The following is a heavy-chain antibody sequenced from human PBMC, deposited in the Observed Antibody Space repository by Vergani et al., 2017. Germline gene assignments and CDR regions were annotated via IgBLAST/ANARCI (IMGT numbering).Heavy chain of an antibody. D-gene: IGHD3-3*01. Sequence: QVQLVQSGAEVKKPGASVKVSCKASGYTFTSYGISWVRQAPGQGLEWMGWISAYNGNTNYAQKPQGRVTMTTDTSPSTAYMELRCLRSDDTAVYYCARPNYDFLAVVRQIDYWGQGTLVTVSS. CDR2: ISAYNGNT. V-gene: IGHV1-18*01. CDR1: GYTFTSYG. CDR3: ARPNYDFLAVVRQIDY. J-gene: IGHJ4*02.